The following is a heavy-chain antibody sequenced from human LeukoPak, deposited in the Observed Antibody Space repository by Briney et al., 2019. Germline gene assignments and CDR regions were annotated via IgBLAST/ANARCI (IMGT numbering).Heavy chain of an antibody. J-gene: IGHJ5*02. CDR1: GGSISSSSYY. V-gene: IGHV4-39*07. CDR2: IYYSGST. CDR3: ARGAGPPWFDP. Sequence: SETLSLTCTVSGGSISSSSYYWGWIRQPPGKGLEWIGSIYYSGSTNYNPSLKSRVTISIDTSRNQFSMNLNSVTAADTAVYYCARGAGPPWFDPWGQGTLDTVSS. D-gene: IGHD6-19*01.